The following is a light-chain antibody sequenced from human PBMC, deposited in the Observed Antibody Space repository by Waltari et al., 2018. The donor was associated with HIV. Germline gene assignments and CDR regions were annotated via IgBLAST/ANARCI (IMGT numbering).Light chain of an antibody. CDR2: GAS. Sequence: ATLSCRASQNVGGALAWYQVKPGHAPRLLIYGASTRATGIPARFGASGSGTEFTLTISGLQSEDFALYYCQQHSDWPLTFGGGTNVEIK. J-gene: IGKJ4*01. CDR3: QQHSDWPLT. V-gene: IGKV3-15*01. CDR1: QNVGGA.